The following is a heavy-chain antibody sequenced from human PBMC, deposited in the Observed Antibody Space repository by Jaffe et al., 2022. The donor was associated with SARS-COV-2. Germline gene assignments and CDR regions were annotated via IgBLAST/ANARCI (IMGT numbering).Heavy chain of an antibody. CDR3: ASGTGGQNDVFDV. J-gene: IGHJ3*01. D-gene: IGHD7-27*01. CDR1: GYTFKLNL. V-gene: IGHV1-3*01. CDR2: IYAGSGNT. Sequence: QVQLVQSGAEVKKPGASVRVSCKASGYTFKLNLVQWVRQAPGQRFEWMGWIYAGSGNTRYSQSFQGRVSITTDTSASTVYMELSSLKSEDTAVYYCASGTGGQNDVFDVWGQGTVVTVSS.